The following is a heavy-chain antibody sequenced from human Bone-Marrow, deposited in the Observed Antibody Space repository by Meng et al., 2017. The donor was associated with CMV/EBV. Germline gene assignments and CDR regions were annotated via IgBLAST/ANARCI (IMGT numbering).Heavy chain of an antibody. CDR1: GFRFDDCG. V-gene: IGHV3-30*02. Sequence: GESLKISCAASGFRFDDCGMHWVRQTPGKGLEWVAFVRHDGTNKFYAASVKGRFTISRDNSKSTVYLQMNSLRPEDSALYYCAKNLLLFGGPKAYFDQWGQGTLVTVSS. J-gene: IGHJ4*02. CDR2: VRHDGTNK. D-gene: IGHD3-16*01. CDR3: AKNLLLFGGPKAYFDQ.